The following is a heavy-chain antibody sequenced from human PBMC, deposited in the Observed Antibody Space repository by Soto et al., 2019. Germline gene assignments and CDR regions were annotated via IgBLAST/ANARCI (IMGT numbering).Heavy chain of an antibody. V-gene: IGHV1-69*01. D-gene: IGHD3-3*01. CDR1: GGTFSTYS. CDR3: ARVRMSFRRRGGHYYEVGMDV. CDR2: VIPYFGTA. Sequence: EQLVQSGAEVKKPGSSVKVSCEASGGTFSTYSISWVRQAPGHGLEWMGEVIPYFGTANHAQKFQGRVTLTVDASTSTAYMELRSLRSEDTALYYCARVRMSFRRRGGHYYEVGMDVWGQGTRVTVSS. J-gene: IGHJ6*02.